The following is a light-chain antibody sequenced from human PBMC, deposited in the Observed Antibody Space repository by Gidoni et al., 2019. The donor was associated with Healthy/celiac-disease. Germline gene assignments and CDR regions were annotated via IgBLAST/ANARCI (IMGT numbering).Light chain of an antibody. CDR2: QDS. Sequence: SYELTQPPSVSVAPGQTASITCSGDKLGDKYACWYQQKPGQSLVLVIYQDSKRPSGIPERFSGSNSGTPATLTIRGTQAMDEADYYCQAWDSSYVVFGGGTKLTVL. J-gene: IGLJ2*01. V-gene: IGLV3-1*01. CDR3: QAWDSSYVV. CDR1: KLGDKY.